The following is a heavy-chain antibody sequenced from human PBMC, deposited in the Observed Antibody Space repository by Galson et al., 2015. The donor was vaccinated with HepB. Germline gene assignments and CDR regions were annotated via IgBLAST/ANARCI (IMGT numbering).Heavy chain of an antibody. CDR2: ISYDGSNK. CDR1: GFTFSSYG. J-gene: IGHJ6*02. V-gene: IGHV3-30*03. Sequence: SLRLSCAASGFTFSSYGMHWVRQAPGKGLEWVAVISYDGSNKYYADSVKGRFTISRDNSKNTLYLQMNSLRAEDTAVYYCATSQTFEYSSSSGGGYYYYGMDVWGQGTTVTVSS. D-gene: IGHD6-6*01. CDR3: ATSQTFEYSSSSGGGYYYYGMDV.